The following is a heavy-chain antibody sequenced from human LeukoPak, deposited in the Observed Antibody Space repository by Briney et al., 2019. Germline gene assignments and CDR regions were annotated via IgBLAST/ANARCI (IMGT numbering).Heavy chain of an antibody. J-gene: IGHJ5*02. Sequence: ASVKVSCKVSGYTLTELSMHWVRQAPGKGVEWRGGFDPEDGETIYAQKFQGRVTMTEDTSTDTAYMEVSRVRSEDTAVYYCATARPLYYYDSSGYYRVPDRFDPWGQGTLVTVSS. CDR1: GYTLTELS. V-gene: IGHV1-24*01. D-gene: IGHD3-22*01. CDR2: FDPEDGET. CDR3: ATARPLYYYDSSGYYRVPDRFDP.